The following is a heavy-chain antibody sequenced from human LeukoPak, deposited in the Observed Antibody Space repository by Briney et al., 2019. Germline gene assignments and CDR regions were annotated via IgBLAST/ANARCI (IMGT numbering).Heavy chain of an antibody. Sequence: GRSLRLSCAASGFTFSSYEMNWVGQGPGKGLEGVSYISRSGDTTYYADSVKGRFTISRDNAKNSLYLQMHSLRVEDTAVYYCGVDHWGQGTLVTVSS. CDR1: GFTFSSYE. CDR3: GVDH. CDR2: ISRSGDTT. J-gene: IGHJ4*02. V-gene: IGHV3-48*03.